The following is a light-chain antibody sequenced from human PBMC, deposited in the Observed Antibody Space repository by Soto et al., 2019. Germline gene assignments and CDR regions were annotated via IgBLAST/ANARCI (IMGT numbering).Light chain of an antibody. Sequence: QSVLTQPPSASGTPGQRVTISCSGSNSNIGSNSVNWYQQLPGTAPNLLIYTNNQRPSGVPDRFSGSKSGTSASLAISGLHSEDEADYFCAAWDDSVKGVVFGGGTKLTVL. CDR2: TNN. CDR1: NSNIGSNS. V-gene: IGLV1-44*01. CDR3: AAWDDSVKGVV. J-gene: IGLJ2*01.